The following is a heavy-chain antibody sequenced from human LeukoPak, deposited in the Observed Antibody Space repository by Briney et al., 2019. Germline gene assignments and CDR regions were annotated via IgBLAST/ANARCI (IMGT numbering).Heavy chain of an antibody. CDR2: IRYDGTNR. V-gene: IGHV3-30*02. CDR1: GFIFSNYD. J-gene: IGHJ4*02. Sequence: GGSLRLSCATSGFIFSNYDMHWVRQAPGKGLEWVAFIRYDGTNRNYADSVQGRFTISRDNSKNTLYLQMTSLRVRDTALYYCAKRPPGSGLDYWGQGTLVTVSS. CDR3: AKRPPGSGLDY. D-gene: IGHD3-10*01.